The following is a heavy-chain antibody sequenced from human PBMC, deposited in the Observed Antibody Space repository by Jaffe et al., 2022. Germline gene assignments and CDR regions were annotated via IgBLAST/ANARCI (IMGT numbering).Heavy chain of an antibody. Sequence: QVQLQQWGAGLLKPSETLSLTCAVYGGSFSGYYWSWIRQPPGKGLEWIGEINHSGSTNYNPSLKSRVTISVDTSKNQFSLKLSSVTAADTAVYYCARGPRYCSSTSCPLRYFDLWGRGTLVTVSS. D-gene: IGHD2-2*01. CDR3: ARGPRYCSSTSCPLRYFDL. J-gene: IGHJ2*01. V-gene: IGHV4-34*01. CDR2: INHSGST. CDR1: GGSFSGYY.